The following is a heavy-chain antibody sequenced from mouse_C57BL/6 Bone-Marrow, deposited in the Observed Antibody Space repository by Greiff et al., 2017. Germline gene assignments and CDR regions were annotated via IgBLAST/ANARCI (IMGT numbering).Heavy chain of an antibody. CDR2: ISYDGSN. CDR3: AREGYYGSSCFFDY. Sequence: EVQLMESGPGLVKPSQSLSLTCSVTGYSITSGYYWNWIRQFPGNKLEWMGYISYDGSNNYNPSLKNRISITRDTSKNQFFLKLNSVTTEDTATYYCAREGYYGSSCFFDYWGQGTTLTVSS. CDR1: GYSITSGYY. V-gene: IGHV3-6*01. J-gene: IGHJ2*01. D-gene: IGHD1-1*01.